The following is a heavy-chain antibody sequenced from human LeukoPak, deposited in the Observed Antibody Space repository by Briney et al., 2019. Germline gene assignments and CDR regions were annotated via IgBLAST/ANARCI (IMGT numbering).Heavy chain of an antibody. J-gene: IGHJ6*02. D-gene: IGHD3-10*01. CDR2: IWYDGSNK. V-gene: IGHV3-33*06. CDR3: AKVTGSGSYTAYYYYGMDV. CDR1: GFTFSSYG. Sequence: PGRSPRLSCAASGFTFSSYGMHWVRQAPGKGLEWVAVIWYDGSNKYYADSVKGRFTISRDNSNNTLYLQMNSLRAEDTAVYYCAKVTGSGSYTAYYYYGMDVWGQGTTVTVSS.